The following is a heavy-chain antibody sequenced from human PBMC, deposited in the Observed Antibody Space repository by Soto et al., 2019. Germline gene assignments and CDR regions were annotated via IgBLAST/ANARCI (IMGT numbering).Heavy chain of an antibody. V-gene: IGHV3-30*18. CDR2: ILNDGGDK. Sequence: QVQLVESGGGAVQPGRSLKLSCAASGFSFSSYAMHWVRQAPGKGLEWVAIILNDGGDKYYADSVRGRFTISRDNSKDTLYLQMNSLTTEDTPVYYCAKDLFVSGSFNWFDPWGQGTLVTVSS. J-gene: IGHJ5*02. D-gene: IGHD3-3*01. CDR3: AKDLFVSGSFNWFDP. CDR1: GFSFSSYA.